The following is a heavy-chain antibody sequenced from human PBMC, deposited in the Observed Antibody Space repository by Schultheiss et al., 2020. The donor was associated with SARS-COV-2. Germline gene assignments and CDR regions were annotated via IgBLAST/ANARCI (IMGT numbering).Heavy chain of an antibody. Sequence: SETLSLTCAVYGGSFSGYYWSWIRQPPGKGLEWIGYIYYSGSTNYNPSLKSRVTISVDTSKNQFSLKLSSVTAADTAVYYCARLIYGYSSSWYGDWFDPWGQGTLVTVSS. V-gene: IGHV4-59*08. CDR2: IYYSGST. CDR3: ARLIYGYSSSWYGDWFDP. D-gene: IGHD6-13*01. J-gene: IGHJ5*02. CDR1: GGSFSGYY.